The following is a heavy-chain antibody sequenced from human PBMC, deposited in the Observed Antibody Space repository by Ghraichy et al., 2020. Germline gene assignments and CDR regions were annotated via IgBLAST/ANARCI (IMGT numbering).Heavy chain of an antibody. V-gene: IGHV3-30-3*01. CDR2: ISYDGTYN. CDR3: ARGPSSPYYFDY. CDR1: GFTFSYYA. J-gene: IGHJ4*02. Sequence: GESLNISCAASGFTFSYYAMHWVRQAPGKGLEWVSLISYDGTYNYYADSVRGRFTISRDDSKNTLYLHMNNLRPEDTAVYYCARGPSSPYYFDYWGQGTLVTVSS.